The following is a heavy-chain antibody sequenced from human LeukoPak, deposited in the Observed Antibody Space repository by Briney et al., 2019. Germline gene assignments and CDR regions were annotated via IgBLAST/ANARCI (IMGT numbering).Heavy chain of an antibody. CDR3: ARDTYKYSSSLGWFDP. D-gene: IGHD6-13*01. Sequence: KASETLSLTCTVSGCSVSSYYWGWIRQPAGKGLEWIGRISTSGSTNYNPSLKSRVTMSVDTSKNQFSLKLSSVTAADTAVYYCARDTYKYSSSLGWFDPWGQGTLVTVSS. CDR1: GCSVSSYY. J-gene: IGHJ5*02. CDR2: ISTSGST. V-gene: IGHV4-4*07.